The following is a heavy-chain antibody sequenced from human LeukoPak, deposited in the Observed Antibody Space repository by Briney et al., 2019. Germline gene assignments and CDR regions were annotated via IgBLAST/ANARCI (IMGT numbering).Heavy chain of an antibody. J-gene: IGHJ3*02. CDR2: IGSSGSTI. V-gene: IGHV3-11*01. Sequence: KPGGSLRLSCAASGFTFSDYYMNWIRQAPGKGLEWVSYIGSSGSTIHYADSVKGRFTISRDNAKNSLYLQMNSLRAEDTAVYYCARWAVTPKKAFDIWGQGTMVTVSS. D-gene: IGHD2-21*02. CDR1: GFTFSDYY. CDR3: ARWAVTPKKAFDI.